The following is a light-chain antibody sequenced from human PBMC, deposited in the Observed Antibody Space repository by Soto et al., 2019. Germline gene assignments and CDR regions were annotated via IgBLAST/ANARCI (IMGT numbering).Light chain of an antibody. CDR3: QQYNGYSRT. Sequence: IQMTQSPSTVSASVGDGINISCRAAQDIGDWLAWYQQRPGKAPKLLISDASSLERGVPSRFSGSGSGTEFTLTIRSLQPDDFATYYCQQYNGYSRTFGQGTKVEIK. CDR2: DAS. CDR1: QDIGDW. J-gene: IGKJ1*01. V-gene: IGKV1-5*01.